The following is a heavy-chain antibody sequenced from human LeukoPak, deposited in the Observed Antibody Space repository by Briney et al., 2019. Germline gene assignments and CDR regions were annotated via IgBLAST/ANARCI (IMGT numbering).Heavy chain of an antibody. CDR2: IYGADTT. D-gene: IGHD5-18*01. J-gene: IGHJ4*02. CDR3: TRGASTQLWLPSYNFHY. Sequence: PGGSLRLSCAASGFTLSRFWMHWVRQAPGKGLEWVSVIYGADTTYYADSVKGRFTISRDNSKNTLYLQMNSLRAEDTAVYYCTRGASTQLWLPSYNFHYWGQGTLVIVSS. CDR1: GFTLSRFW. V-gene: IGHV3-66*01.